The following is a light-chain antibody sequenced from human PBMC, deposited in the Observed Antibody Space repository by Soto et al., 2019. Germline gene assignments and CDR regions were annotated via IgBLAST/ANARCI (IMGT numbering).Light chain of an antibody. Sequence: DIQMTQSPSSLSSSVGDRVTITCRASQSISSYLNWYQQKPGKAPKLLIYAASSLQSGVPSRFSGSGSGTDFTLTSISLQPEDFATYYCQQSYSTAITFGQGTRLEIK. J-gene: IGKJ5*01. CDR1: QSISSY. CDR2: AAS. CDR3: QQSYSTAIT. V-gene: IGKV1-39*01.